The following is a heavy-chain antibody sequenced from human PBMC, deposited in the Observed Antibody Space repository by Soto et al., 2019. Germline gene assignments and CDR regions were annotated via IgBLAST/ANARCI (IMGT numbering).Heavy chain of an antibody. V-gene: IGHV1-8*01. J-gene: IGHJ4*02. CDR3: ARGNYDSSGYYFATPLDY. D-gene: IGHD3-22*01. CDR1: GYTFTSYD. CDR2: MNPSGGST. Sequence: ASVKVSCKASGYTFTSYDINWVRQATGQGLEWMGWMNPSGGSTSYAQKFQGRVTMTRDTSTSTVYMELSSLRSEDTAVYYCARGNYDSSGYYFATPLDYWGQGTLVTVSS.